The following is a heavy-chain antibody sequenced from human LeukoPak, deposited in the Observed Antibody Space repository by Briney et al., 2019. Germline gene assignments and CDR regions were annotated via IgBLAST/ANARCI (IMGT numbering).Heavy chain of an antibody. J-gene: IGHJ3*02. CDR1: GYTFTSYG. D-gene: IGHD3-22*01. V-gene: IGHV1-18*01. CDR2: ISAYNGNT. CDR3: ARDWVLVDYDTSAYNRGDTFDI. Sequence: ASVKVSCKASGYTFTSYGISWVRQAPGQGLEWMGWISAYNGNTNYAQRLQGRVTMTTDTSTSTAYMELRSLRSDDTAVYYCARDWVLVDYDTSAYNRGDTFDIWGQGTMVTVSS.